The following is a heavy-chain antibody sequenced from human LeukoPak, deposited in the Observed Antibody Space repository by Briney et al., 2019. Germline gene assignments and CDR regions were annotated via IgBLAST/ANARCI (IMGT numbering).Heavy chain of an antibody. D-gene: IGHD5-12*01. CDR2: IISSSSYT. CDR1: GFTFSDYY. CDR3: ARGHNIVATKPYFDY. J-gene: IGHJ4*02. V-gene: IGHV3-11*05. Sequence: GGSLRLSCAASGFTFSDYYMSWIRQAPGKGLEWVSYIISSSSYTNYADSVKGRFTISRDNAKNSLYLQMNRLRAEDTAVYYCARGHNIVATKPYFDYWGQGTLVTVSS.